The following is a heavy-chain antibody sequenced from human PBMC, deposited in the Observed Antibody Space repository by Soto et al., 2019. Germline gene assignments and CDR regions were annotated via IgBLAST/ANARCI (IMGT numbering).Heavy chain of an antibody. V-gene: IGHV3-30*03. CDR2: TSYDGSNN. D-gene: IGHD3-16*01. Sequence: QVQLVESGGGVVQPGTSLRLSCVGSGFTFRSYVIHWVRQAPGKGLEWVALTSYDGSNNFYGDSVQGRFTISSDNSRNTGELQMASRTMEGTAVYYCARWGTTGGLDVWGQGTLVSVSS. CDR3: ARWGTTGGLDV. J-gene: IGHJ4*02. CDR1: GFTFRSYV.